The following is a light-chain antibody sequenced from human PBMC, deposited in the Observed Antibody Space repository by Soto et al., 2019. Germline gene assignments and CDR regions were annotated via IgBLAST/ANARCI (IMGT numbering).Light chain of an antibody. CDR1: SSDIGGYNY. Sequence: QSALTQPASVSGSPGQSITISCTGTSSDIGGYNYVSWYQQNPGKAPKLMIYNVSNRPSGVSNRFSASKSGNTASLTISGLQAEDEADYYCSSYTSSTPLIFGGGTKVTVL. CDR3: SSYTSSTPLI. CDR2: NVS. J-gene: IGLJ2*01. V-gene: IGLV2-14*01.